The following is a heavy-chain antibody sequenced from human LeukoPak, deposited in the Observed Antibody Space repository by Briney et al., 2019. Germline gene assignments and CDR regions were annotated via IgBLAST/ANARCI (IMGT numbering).Heavy chain of an antibody. CDR2: INPNSGGT. CDR3: ARSRRYCSGGSCYSRLDY. J-gene: IGHJ4*02. CDR1: GYTFTGYY. V-gene: IGHV1-2*02. D-gene: IGHD2-15*01. Sequence: ASVKLSCKTSGYTFTGYYMHWVRQAPGQGLEWMGWINPNSGGTNYAQKFQGRVTMTRDTPISTAYMELSRLRSDDTAVYYCARSRRYCSGGSCYSRLDYWGQGTLVTVSS.